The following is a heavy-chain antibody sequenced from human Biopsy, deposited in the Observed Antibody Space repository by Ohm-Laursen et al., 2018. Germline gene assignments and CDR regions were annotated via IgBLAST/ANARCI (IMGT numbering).Heavy chain of an antibody. D-gene: IGHD2-21*02. V-gene: IGHV1-24*01. CDR1: GDRFRELS. CDR3: AADSENCGGDCYIY. Sequence: ASVKVSCKVSGDRFRELSIHWVRQAPGKGLEWMGGFDPEEGQRTYAQRFQGRVTMTEDTSEDTAYMEVRSLRSEDAAVYYCAADSENCGGDCYIYWGQGTQVTVSS. CDR2: FDPEEGQR. J-gene: IGHJ4*02.